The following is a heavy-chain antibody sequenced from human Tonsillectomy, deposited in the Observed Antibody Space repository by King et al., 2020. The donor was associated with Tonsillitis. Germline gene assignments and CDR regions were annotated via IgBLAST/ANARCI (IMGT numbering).Heavy chain of an antibody. Sequence: LQLQESGPGLVKPSETLSLTCTVSGGSISSSSYYWGWIRQPPGKGLEWIGSIYDSGSTYYNPSLKSRVTISVDTSKNLFSLKLSSVTAADTAVYYRARAPDITMIVVVISDRYFDLWGRGTLVTVSS. V-gene: IGHV4-39*01. J-gene: IGHJ2*01. CDR1: GGSISSSSYY. D-gene: IGHD3-22*01. CDR2: IYDSGST. CDR3: ARAPDITMIVVVISDRYFDL.